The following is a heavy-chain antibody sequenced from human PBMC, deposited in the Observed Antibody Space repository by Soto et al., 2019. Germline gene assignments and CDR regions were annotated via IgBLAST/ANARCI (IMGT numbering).Heavy chain of an antibody. Sequence: EVQLVESGGGLVQPGGSLRLSCAASGFTVSSNYMSWVRQAPGKGLEWVSVIYSGGSTYYADSVKGRFTISRHNSKNTLYLQRNSLRAEDTAVYYCARRAGAAAGGNYYYYYMDVWGKGTTVTVSS. CDR2: IYSGGST. D-gene: IGHD6-13*01. V-gene: IGHV3-53*04. CDR3: ARRAGAAAGGNYYYYYMDV. J-gene: IGHJ6*03. CDR1: GFTVSSNY.